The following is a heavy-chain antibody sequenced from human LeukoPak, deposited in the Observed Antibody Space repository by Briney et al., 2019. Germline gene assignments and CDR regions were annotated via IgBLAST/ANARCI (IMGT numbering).Heavy chain of an antibody. V-gene: IGHV2-70*11. J-gene: IGHJ4*02. CDR1: GFSLTTSGMC. CDR3: ARTCRTSYYVTSGLDY. D-gene: IGHD3-10*02. Sequence: SGPTLVNPTQTLTLTCTFSGFSLTTSGMCVSWIRQSPGEALEWLARIDWNDDKYYTTSLKTRLSISKDTSKNQVVLTMTNMDPVDTATYYCARTCRTSYYVTSGLDYWGQGILVTVTS. CDR2: IDWNDDK.